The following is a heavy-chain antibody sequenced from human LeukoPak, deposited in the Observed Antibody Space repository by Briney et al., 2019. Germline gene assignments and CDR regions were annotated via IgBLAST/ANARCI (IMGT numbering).Heavy chain of an antibody. J-gene: IGHJ5*02. CDR3: ARDSSGWYDH. D-gene: IGHD6-19*01. CDR2: MYAGGTT. V-gene: IGHV3-53*01. CDR1: GFTVSTNY. Sequence: SGGSLRLSCAASGFTVSTNYMSWVRQAPGRGLEWVSVMYAGGTTYYADSVRGRFTISRDNSKNTLYLQMNSLRDEDTAVYYCARDSSGWYDHWGQGTLVTVSS.